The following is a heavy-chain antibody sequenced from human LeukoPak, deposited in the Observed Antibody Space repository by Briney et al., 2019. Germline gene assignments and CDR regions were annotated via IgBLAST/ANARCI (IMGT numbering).Heavy chain of an antibody. J-gene: IGHJ4*02. CDR3: ARTRAGDFWSGYYGIDY. Sequence: ASVKVSCKASGYTFNSYVISWVRQAPGQGLEWMGRINTYNGNTNYAQKLQGRVTMTTDTSTSTAYMELRSLRSDDRAMYYCARTRAGDFWSGYYGIDYWGQGTLVTVSS. CDR2: INTYNGNT. V-gene: IGHV1-18*01. CDR1: GYTFNSYV. D-gene: IGHD3-3*01.